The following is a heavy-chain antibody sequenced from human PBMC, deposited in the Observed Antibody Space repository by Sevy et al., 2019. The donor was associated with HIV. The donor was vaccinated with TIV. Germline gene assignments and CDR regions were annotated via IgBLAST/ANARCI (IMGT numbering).Heavy chain of an antibody. J-gene: IGHJ4*02. Sequence: GGSLRLSCAASGFTFNTHAMHWVRQAPGKGLEWVAPISSDGIIKYYADSVKGRLTISRDTSKNTLSLQMNSLRVEDTAVYYCAREGGYTSAWSPGNHWGQRTLVTVSS. CDR3: AREGGYTSAWSPGNH. D-gene: IGHD6-19*01. CDR1: GFTFNTHA. V-gene: IGHV3-30*04. CDR2: ISSDGIIK.